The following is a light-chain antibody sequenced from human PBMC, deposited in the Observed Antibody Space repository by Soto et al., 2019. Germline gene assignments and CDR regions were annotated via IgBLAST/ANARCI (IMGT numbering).Light chain of an antibody. V-gene: IGKV1D-16*01. J-gene: IGKJ4*01. Sequence: DIEMIQSPSSLSASVGDRVTITCRTSLGISSYLAWYQQKSQKAPKSLIYGASNLQRGVSPRFSVRGYGTDFNVTISSLQPEDFGPYYCQQYKSYPPNFGGGTKVEIK. CDR2: GAS. CDR1: LGISSY. CDR3: QQYKSYPPN.